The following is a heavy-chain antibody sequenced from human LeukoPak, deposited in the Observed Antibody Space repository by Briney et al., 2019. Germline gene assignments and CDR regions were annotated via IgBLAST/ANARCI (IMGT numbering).Heavy chain of an antibody. D-gene: IGHD3-3*01. CDR3: AKDAGLYYDFWSGYLDY. J-gene: IGHJ4*02. V-gene: IGHV3-66*01. CDR1: GFSVSSIY. CDR2: LYSGGNA. Sequence: GGSLRLSCVASGFSVSSIYMTWVRQAPGKGLEWVSVLYSGGNAYYTDSVKGRFTISRDNSRNTLYLQMNSLRAEDTAVYYCAKDAGLYYDFWSGYLDYWGQGTLVTVSS.